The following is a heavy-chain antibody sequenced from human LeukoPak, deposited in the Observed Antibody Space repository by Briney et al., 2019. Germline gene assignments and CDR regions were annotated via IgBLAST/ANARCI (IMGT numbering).Heavy chain of an antibody. CDR3: ARVFTGDDAFDI. J-gene: IGHJ3*02. CDR2: MNPNSGNT. CDR1: GYTFPSYD. D-gene: IGHD3-16*01. V-gene: IGHV1-8*01. Sequence: GASVKVSCKASGYTFPSYDINWVRQATGQGLEWMGWMNPNSGNTGYAQKFQGRVTMTRNTSISTAYMELSSLRSEDTAVYYCARVFTGDDAFDIWGQGTMVTVSS.